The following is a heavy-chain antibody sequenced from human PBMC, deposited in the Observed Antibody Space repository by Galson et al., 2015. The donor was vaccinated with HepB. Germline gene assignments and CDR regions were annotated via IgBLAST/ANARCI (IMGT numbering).Heavy chain of an antibody. CDR3: AKTGGRAYYYGMDV. V-gene: IGHV3-23*01. CDR2: ISGSGGST. D-gene: IGHD3-16*01. CDR1: GFTFSSYA. Sequence: SLRLSCAASGFTFSSYAMSWVRQAPGKGLGWVSAISGSGGSTYYADSVKGRFTISRDNSKNTLYLQMNSLRAEDTAVYYCAKTGGRAYYYGMDVWGQGTTVTVSS. J-gene: IGHJ6*02.